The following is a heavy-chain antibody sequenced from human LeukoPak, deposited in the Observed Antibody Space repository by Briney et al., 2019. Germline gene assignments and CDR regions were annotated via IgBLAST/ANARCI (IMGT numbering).Heavy chain of an antibody. Sequence: EASVKVSCKASGGTFSSYTISWVRQAPGQGLEWMGRIIPILGIANYAQKFQGRVTITADKSTSTAYMELSSLRSEDTAVYYCARDHGIAAAGDFSDAFDIWGQGTMVTVSS. D-gene: IGHD6-13*01. CDR2: IIPILGIA. V-gene: IGHV1-69*04. J-gene: IGHJ3*02. CDR1: GGTFSSYT. CDR3: ARDHGIAAAGDFSDAFDI.